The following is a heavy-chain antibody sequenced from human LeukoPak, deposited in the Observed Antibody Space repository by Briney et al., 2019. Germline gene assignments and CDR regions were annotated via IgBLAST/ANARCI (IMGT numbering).Heavy chain of an antibody. CDR1: VYMFTGYY. Sequence: ASVNVSCKASVYMFTGYYIHWVRQAPGQGLEWMGWVNTISGGTNYAQKFQGRVNMTRDTSIRTAYMELSRLRSDDTAFYYCARDITMIVVAQYPYGMDVWGQGTAVTVSS. J-gene: IGHJ6*02. D-gene: IGHD3-22*01. CDR2: VNTISGGT. V-gene: IGHV1-2*02. CDR3: ARDITMIVVAQYPYGMDV.